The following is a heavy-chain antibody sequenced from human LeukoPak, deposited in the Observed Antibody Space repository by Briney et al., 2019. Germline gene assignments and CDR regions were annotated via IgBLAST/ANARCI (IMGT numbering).Heavy chain of an antibody. V-gene: IGHV4-59*01. CDR2: IYYSGST. Sequence: SETLSLTCTVSGGSISSYYWSWIRQPPGKGLEWIGYIYYSGSTNYNPSLKSRVTISVDTSKNQFSLKLSSVTAADTAVYYCARDHYYDSSGPLVAFDIWGQGTMVTVSS. J-gene: IGHJ3*02. CDR1: GGSISSYY. CDR3: ARDHYYDSSGPLVAFDI. D-gene: IGHD3-22*01.